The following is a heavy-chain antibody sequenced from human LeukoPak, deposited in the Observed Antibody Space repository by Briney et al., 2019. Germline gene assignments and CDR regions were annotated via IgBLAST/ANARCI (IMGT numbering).Heavy chain of an antibody. CDR2: INGGGTTT. J-gene: IGHJ6*03. D-gene: IGHD6-19*01. CDR1: GFAFSSFA. Sequence: GGSLRLSCAASGFAFSSFAVGWVRQSPGKGLEWLSTINGGGTTTFYADSVKGRFTISRDNSKNTLYLHMDSLRPDDTAIYYCTKELHVAVAVADYYYFYMDVWGRGTAVTVSS. V-gene: IGHV3-23*01. CDR3: TKELHVAVAVADYYYFYMDV.